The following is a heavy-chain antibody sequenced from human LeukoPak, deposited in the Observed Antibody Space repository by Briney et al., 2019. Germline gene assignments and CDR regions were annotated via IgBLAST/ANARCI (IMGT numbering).Heavy chain of an antibody. CDR3: ARDAQVELWLCPYFDY. J-gene: IGHJ4*02. D-gene: IGHD5-18*01. Sequence: GGSLRLSCAASGFTFSSYSMNWVRQAPGKGLEWVSYISSSSSTIYYADSVKGRFTISRDNAKNSLYLQMNSLRAEDTAVYYCARDAQVELWLCPYFDYWGQGTLVTVSS. CDR2: ISSSSSTI. CDR1: GFTFSSYS. V-gene: IGHV3-48*01.